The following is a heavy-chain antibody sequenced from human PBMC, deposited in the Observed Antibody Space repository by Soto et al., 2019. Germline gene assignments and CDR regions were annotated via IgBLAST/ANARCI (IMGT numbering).Heavy chain of an antibody. J-gene: IGHJ4*02. CDR1: GFTFSNAW. V-gene: IGHV3-15*01. Sequence: EVQLVESGGGLVKPGGSLRLSCAASGFTFSNAWMSWVRQAPGKGLEWVGRIKSKTDGGATDYAAPVKGRFTISRDDSKKTLYLQMNSQKTEDTAVYYCTVYGGNGAFDSWGQGTLVTVSS. D-gene: IGHD4-17*01. CDR3: TVYGGNGAFDS. CDR2: IKSKTDGGAT.